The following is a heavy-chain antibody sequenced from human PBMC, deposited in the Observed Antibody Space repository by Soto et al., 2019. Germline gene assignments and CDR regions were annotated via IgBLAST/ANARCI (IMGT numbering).Heavy chain of an antibody. V-gene: IGHV3-48*02. CDR3: ARDTKEYYDFWSGYYGMDV. J-gene: IGHJ6*02. CDR1: GFTFSSYS. CDR2: ISSSSSTI. D-gene: IGHD3-3*01. Sequence: PGGSLRLSCAASGFTFSSYSMNWVRQAPGKGLEWVSYISSSSSTIYYADSVKGRFTISKDNAKNSLYLQMNSLRDEDTAVYYCARDTKEYYDFWSGYYGMDVWGQGTTVTVSS.